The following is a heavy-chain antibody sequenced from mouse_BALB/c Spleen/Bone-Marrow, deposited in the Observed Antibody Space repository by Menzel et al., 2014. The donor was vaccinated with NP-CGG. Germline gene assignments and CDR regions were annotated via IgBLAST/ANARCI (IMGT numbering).Heavy chain of an antibody. J-gene: IGHJ4*01. D-gene: IGHD2-4*01. CDR3: ARKGAMITHYYAMDY. Sequence: DVKLQESGGGLVQPGGSRKLSCAASGFTFSSFGMHWVRQAPEKGLEWVAYISNGSSTICCADTVKGRFTISRDNPRNTLFLQMTSLRSEDTAMYYCARKGAMITHYYAMDYWGQGTSVTVSS. V-gene: IGHV5-17*02. CDR1: GFTFSSFG. CDR2: ISNGSSTI.